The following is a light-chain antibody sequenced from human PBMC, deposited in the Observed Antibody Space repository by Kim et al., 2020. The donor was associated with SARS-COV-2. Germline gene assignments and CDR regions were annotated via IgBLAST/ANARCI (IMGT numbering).Light chain of an antibody. J-gene: IGKJ1*01. Sequence: ENVLTQSPGTLSLSPGERATLSCRASGSVSSRYLGWYQQKPGQAPRLLIYNASNRATGIPDRFSGSGSGTDFTLTISRLEPEDFAVYYCQQYSTSPWTFGQETKVCIK. V-gene: IGKV3-20*01. CDR1: GSVSSRY. CDR3: QQYSTSPWT. CDR2: NAS.